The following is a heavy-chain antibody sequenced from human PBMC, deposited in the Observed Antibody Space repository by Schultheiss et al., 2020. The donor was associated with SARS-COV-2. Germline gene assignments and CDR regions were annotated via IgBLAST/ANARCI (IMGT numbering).Heavy chain of an antibody. CDR1: GGSFSGFY. CDR2: INHRGSA. D-gene: IGHD3-22*01. CDR3: ARRGPSVRWASESSGHTDV. Sequence: SQTLSLTCGVYGGSFSGFYWSWIRQSPGKGLEWIGEINHRGSANYNSALESRITMSVDTSKNHFSLKLTSVTAADTAVYYCARRGPSVRWASESSGHTDVWGQGTTVTVSS. J-gene: IGHJ6*02. V-gene: IGHV4-34*01.